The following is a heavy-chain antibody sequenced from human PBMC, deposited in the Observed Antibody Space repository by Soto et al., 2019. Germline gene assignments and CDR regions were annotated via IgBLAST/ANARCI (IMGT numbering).Heavy chain of an antibody. Sequence: EVQLLESGGGLVQPGGSLRLSCAASGFTFSSYAMTWVRQAPGKGLEWVSSISGSGGSTYYRDSVKGRFTISRDNSKNTLYLQMNSRRAEDTAVYYCAQDGSGYCSGDTCHSSWHFDFWGRGTLVTVSS. CDR2: ISGSGGST. J-gene: IGHJ2*01. V-gene: IGHV3-23*01. CDR3: AQDGSGYCSGDTCHSSWHFDF. D-gene: IGHD2-15*01. CDR1: GFTFSSYA.